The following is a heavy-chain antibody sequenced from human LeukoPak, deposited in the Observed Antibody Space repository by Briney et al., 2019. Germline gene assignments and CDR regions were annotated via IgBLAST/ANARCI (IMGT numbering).Heavy chain of an antibody. D-gene: IGHD3-22*01. Sequence: GTSVKVSCKASGFTFTSSAVQWVRQARGLRLEWIGWIVVGSGNTNYAQKFQERVTITRDMSTSLVYMELSSLRSEDTAVYYCAAEAAYYYDSRDAFDVWGQGTMVTVSS. V-gene: IGHV1-58*01. CDR1: GFTFTSSA. CDR3: AAEAAYYYDSRDAFDV. CDR2: IVVGSGNT. J-gene: IGHJ3*01.